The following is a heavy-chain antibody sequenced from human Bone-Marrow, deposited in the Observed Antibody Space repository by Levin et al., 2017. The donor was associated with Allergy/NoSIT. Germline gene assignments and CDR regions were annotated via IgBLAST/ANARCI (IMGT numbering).Heavy chain of an antibody. CDR2: ISATSATT. V-gene: IGHV3-23*01. Sequence: GGSLRLSCGDSGFSFHRNAMNWVHQTPGKGLEWVATISATSATTYYTDSVKGRFTISRDNSKNTLYLQMNSLTDEDTAIYYCAKSRGSWDYYYGMDVWGQGTTVTVSS. J-gene: IGHJ6*02. D-gene: IGHD3-10*01. CDR3: AKSRGSWDYYYGMDV. CDR1: GFSFHRNA.